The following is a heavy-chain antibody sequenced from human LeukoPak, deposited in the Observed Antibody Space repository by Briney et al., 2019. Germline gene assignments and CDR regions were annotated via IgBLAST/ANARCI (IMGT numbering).Heavy chain of an antibody. Sequence: GGSLRLSCAASGFTFRSYDMSWVRQAPGKGLEWVSGISGSGGSTYYADSVKGRFTISRDNAKNSLYLQMNSLRAEDTAVYYCASCITMIVVVIVYYYYYMDVWGKGTTVTISS. CDR1: GFTFRSYD. D-gene: IGHD3-22*01. CDR3: ASCITMIVVVIVYYYYYMDV. J-gene: IGHJ6*03. CDR2: ISGSGGST. V-gene: IGHV3-23*01.